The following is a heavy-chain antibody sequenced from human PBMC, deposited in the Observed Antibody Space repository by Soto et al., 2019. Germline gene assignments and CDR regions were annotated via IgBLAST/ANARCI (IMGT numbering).Heavy chain of an antibody. D-gene: IGHD2-21*01. Sequence: EVQLVESGGGLVQPGGSLRLSCSASGFTFSSYAMHWVRQAPGKGLEYVSVITSSGANTDYASSVKGRFTISRDNSKNTLYLQMGSLRAEAMAVYYCARRIPFGYGMDVWGQGTTVTVSS. CDR2: ITSSGANT. J-gene: IGHJ6*02. V-gene: IGHV3-64*01. CDR1: GFTFSSYA. CDR3: ARRIPFGYGMDV.